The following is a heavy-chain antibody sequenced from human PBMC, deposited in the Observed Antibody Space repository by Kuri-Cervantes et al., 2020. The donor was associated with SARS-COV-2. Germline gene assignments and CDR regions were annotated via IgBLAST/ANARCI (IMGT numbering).Heavy chain of an antibody. CDR2: ISWNSGSI. V-gene: IGHV3-9*01. CDR3: ASGSGTYSRI. Sequence: SLKISCAASGFTFDDYAMHWVRQAPGKGLEWVSGISWNSGSIGYADSVKGRFTISRDNAKNTLYLQMNSLRAEDTAVYYCASGSGTYSRIWGQGTLVTVSS. D-gene: IGHD1-26*01. CDR1: GFTFDDYA. J-gene: IGHJ4*02.